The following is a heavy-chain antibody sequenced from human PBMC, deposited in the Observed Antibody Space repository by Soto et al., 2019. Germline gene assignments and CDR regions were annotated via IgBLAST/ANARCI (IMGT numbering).Heavy chain of an antibody. CDR2: IRVHNGNT. V-gene: IGHV1-18*01. CDR1: GYNFVNYG. J-gene: IGHJ4*02. CDR3: VRDLDGSGSYYTDY. D-gene: IGHD3-10*01. Sequence: ASVKVSCKASGYNFVNYGSSWVRQAPGQGLEWMGWIRVHNGNTNYAQKLQGRVTMTTDTSTSTAYMELRSLRSDDTAVYYCVRDLDGSGSYYTDYWGPGTLVTVSS.